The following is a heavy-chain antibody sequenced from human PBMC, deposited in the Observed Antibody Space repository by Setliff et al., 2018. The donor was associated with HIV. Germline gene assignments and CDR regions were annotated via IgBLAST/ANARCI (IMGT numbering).Heavy chain of an antibody. D-gene: IGHD3-22*01. CDR2: IYHSGST. V-gene: IGHV4-4*02. J-gene: IGHJ4*02. Sequence: SETLSLTCAVSSGSISSSNWWSWVRQPPGKGLEWIGEIYHSGSTHYNPSLQSRVTISVDKSKSQFSLKLNSVTAADTAVYYCGGNGYYSIDYWGQGTLVTVSS. CDR1: SGSISSSNW. CDR3: GGNGYYSIDY.